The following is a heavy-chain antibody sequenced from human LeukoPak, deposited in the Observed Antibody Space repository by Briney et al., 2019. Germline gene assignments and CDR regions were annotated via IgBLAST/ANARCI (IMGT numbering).Heavy chain of an antibody. J-gene: IGHJ3*02. V-gene: IGHV4-59*12. CDR3: ARGPPDWNYAGDDAFDI. D-gene: IGHD1-7*01. CDR1: GASITKYY. CDR2: IYYSGST. Sequence: SETLSLTCTVSGASITKYYWTWIRQPPGKGLEWIGYIYYSGSTNYNPSLKSRVTMSVDTSKNQFSLKLSSVTAADTAVYYCARGPPDWNYAGDDAFDIWGQGTMVTVSS.